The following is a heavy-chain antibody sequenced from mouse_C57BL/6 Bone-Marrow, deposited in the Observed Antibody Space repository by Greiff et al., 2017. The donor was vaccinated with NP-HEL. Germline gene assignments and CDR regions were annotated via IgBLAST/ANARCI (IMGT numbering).Heavy chain of an antibody. J-gene: IGHJ4*01. CDR1: GYSITSGYY. V-gene: IGHV3-6*01. CDR3: ARAGDGYYYYYAMDY. Sequence: ESGPGLVKPSQSLSLTCSVTGYSITSGYYWNWIRQFPGNKPEWMGYISYDGSNNYNPSLKNRISITRDTSKNQFFLKLNSVTTEDTATYYCARAGDGYYYYYAMDYWGQGTSVTVSS. D-gene: IGHD2-3*01. CDR2: ISYDGSN.